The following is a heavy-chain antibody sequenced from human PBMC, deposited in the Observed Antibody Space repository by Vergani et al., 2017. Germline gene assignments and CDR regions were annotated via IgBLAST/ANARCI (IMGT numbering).Heavy chain of an antibody. CDR1: GYTFTSYG. Sequence: QVHLVQSGADVKKPGASVKVSCKASGYTFTSYGFIWVRQAPGQGLEWMGWVSTYNGNTNYAQNLQGRVTMTTDTSTSTAYRELRSLRSDDTAVYYCARGVWFGESFGAFDIWGQGTMVTVSS. J-gene: IGHJ3*02. D-gene: IGHD3-10*01. CDR3: ARGVWFGESFGAFDI. V-gene: IGHV1-18*01. CDR2: VSTYNGNT.